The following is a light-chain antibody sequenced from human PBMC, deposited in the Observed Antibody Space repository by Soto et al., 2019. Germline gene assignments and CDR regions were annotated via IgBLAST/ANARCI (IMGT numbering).Light chain of an antibody. CDR2: GGS. CDR3: QQFDSSRIYS. Sequence: EILLTQSPGTLSLSPGETATLSCRASQSVTSTYLAWYQQRPGQSPRLIIYGGSTRATGFPDRFSGGGSGTDVPPTIRRLEPEDSAVYYCHCQQFDSSRIYSFGQGTKLQI. V-gene: IGKV3-20*01. CDR1: QSVTSTY. J-gene: IGKJ2*03.